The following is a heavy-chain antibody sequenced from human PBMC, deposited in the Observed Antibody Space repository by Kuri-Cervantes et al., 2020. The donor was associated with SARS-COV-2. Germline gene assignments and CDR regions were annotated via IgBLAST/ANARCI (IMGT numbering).Heavy chain of an antibody. CDR3: ARDLYDFWSGYPRANDAFDI. CDR2: ISNGSSTI. V-gene: IGHV3-48*03. D-gene: IGHD3-3*01. J-gene: IGHJ3*02. CDR1: GFTFSNFE. Sequence: GGSLRLSCAASGFTFSNFEMNWVRQAPGKGLEWVSYISNGSSTIYHADSVKGRFTVSRDNAKSTLYLQMNSLRPEDTAVYYCARDLYDFWSGYPRANDAFDIWGQGTMVTVSS.